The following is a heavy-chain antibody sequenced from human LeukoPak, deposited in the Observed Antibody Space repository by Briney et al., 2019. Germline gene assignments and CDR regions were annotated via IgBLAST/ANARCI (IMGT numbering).Heavy chain of an antibody. CDR1: GFTFNGYG. CDR2: ISYDGSKK. Sequence: PGRSLRLSCAASGFTFNGYGMHWVRQAPGKGLEWVAVISYDGSKKYYADSVKGRFTISRDNSKNTLYLQMNSLRAEDTAVYYCAKDGDGATSFDYWGQGTLVTVSS. J-gene: IGHJ4*02. D-gene: IGHD1-26*01. V-gene: IGHV3-30*18. CDR3: AKDGDGATSFDY.